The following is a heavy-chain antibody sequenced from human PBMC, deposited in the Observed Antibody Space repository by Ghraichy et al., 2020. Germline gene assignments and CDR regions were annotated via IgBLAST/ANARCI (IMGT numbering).Heavy chain of an antibody. D-gene: IGHD4-23*01. Sequence: SETLSLTCTVSGGSISSYYWSWIRQPPGKGLEWIGYIYYSGSTNYNPSLKSRVTISVDTSKNQFSLKLSSVTAADTAVYYCARGHPPTHPTTVVTPHFDYWGQGTLVTVSS. V-gene: IGHV4-59*01. CDR3: ARGHPPTHPTTVVTPHFDY. J-gene: IGHJ4*02. CDR2: IYYSGST. CDR1: GGSISSYY.